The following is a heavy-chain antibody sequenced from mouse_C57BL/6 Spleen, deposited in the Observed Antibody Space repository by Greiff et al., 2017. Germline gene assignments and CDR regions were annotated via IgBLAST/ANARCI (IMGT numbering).Heavy chain of an antibody. CDR2: ISSGSSTI. J-gene: IGHJ4*01. CDR1: GFTFSDYG. V-gene: IGHV5-17*01. CDR3: ARVDGSSSYYAMDY. Sequence: EVMLVESGGGLVKPGGSLKLSCAASGFTFSDYGMHWVRQAPEKGLEWVAYISSGSSTIYYADTVKGRFTISRDNAKNTLFLQMTRLRSEDTAMYYCARVDGSSSYYAMDYWGQGTSVTVSS. D-gene: IGHD1-1*01.